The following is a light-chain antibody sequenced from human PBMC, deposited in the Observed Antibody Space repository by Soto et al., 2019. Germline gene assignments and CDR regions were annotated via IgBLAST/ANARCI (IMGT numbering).Light chain of an antibody. CDR3: QQYNNWPPIT. V-gene: IGKV3-15*01. CDR1: QSVSSN. Sequence: EIVMTQSPATLSVSPVEGATLACRASQSVSSNLAWYQQKPGQAPRLLIYGASTRATGIPARFSGSGSGTEFTLTISSLQSEDFAVYYCQQYNNWPPITFGQGTRLEIK. J-gene: IGKJ5*01. CDR2: GAS.